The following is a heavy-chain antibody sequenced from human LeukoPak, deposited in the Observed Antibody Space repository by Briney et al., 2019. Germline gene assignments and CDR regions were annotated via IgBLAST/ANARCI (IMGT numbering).Heavy chain of an antibody. CDR2: ISSSGSTI. Sequence: GGSLRLSCAASGFTFSDYYMSWIRQAPGKGLEWVSYISSSGSTIYYADSVKGRFTISRDNAKNSLYLQMKSLRAEDTAVYYCARVLAYYYYMDVWGKGTTVTVSS. CDR1: GFTFSDYY. CDR3: ARVLAYYYYMDV. J-gene: IGHJ6*03. V-gene: IGHV3-11*01.